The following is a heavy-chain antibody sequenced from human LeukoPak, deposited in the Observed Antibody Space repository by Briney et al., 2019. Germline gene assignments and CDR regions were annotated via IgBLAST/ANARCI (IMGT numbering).Heavy chain of an antibody. D-gene: IGHD3-22*01. Sequence: GASVKVSCKASGYTFTSYGISWVRQAPGQGLEWMGWISAYNGNTNYAQKFQGRVTMTTDTSTSTAYMDLRSLRSDDTAVYYCARDQYYDSKGWFDPWGQGTLVTVSS. CDR3: ARDQYYDSKGWFDP. CDR1: GYTFTSYG. CDR2: ISAYNGNT. V-gene: IGHV1-18*01. J-gene: IGHJ5*02.